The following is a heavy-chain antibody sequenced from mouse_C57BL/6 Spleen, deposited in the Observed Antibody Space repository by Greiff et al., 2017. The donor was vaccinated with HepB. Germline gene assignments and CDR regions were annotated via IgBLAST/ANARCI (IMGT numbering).Heavy chain of an antibody. D-gene: IGHD1-2*01. CDR2: ISYDGSN. V-gene: IGHV3-6*01. Sequence: DVKLQESGPGLVKPSQSLSLTCSVTGYSITSGYYWNWIRQFPGNKLEWMGYISYDGSNNYNPSLKNRISITRDTSKNQFFLKLNSVTTEDTATYYCANYGGGAMDYWGQGTSVTVSS. CDR1: GYSITSGYY. CDR3: ANYGGGAMDY. J-gene: IGHJ4*01.